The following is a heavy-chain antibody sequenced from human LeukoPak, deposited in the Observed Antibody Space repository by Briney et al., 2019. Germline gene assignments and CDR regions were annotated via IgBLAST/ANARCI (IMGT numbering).Heavy chain of an antibody. CDR2: MNPNSGNT. J-gene: IGHJ6*03. D-gene: IGHD1-1*01. V-gene: IGHV1-8*01. CDR1: GYTFTTYD. CDR3: ARVFRVYWNDGRYYYYYMDV. Sequence: ASVKVSCKTSGYTFTTYDINWVRQATGQGLEWMGWMNPNSGNTGYAQKFQGRLTMTRNTSISTAYMELSSLRSEDTAVYYCARVFRVYWNDGRYYYYYMDVWGKGTTVTISS.